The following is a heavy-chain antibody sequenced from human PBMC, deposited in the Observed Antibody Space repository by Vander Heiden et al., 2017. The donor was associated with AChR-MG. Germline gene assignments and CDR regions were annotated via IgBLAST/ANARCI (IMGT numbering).Heavy chain of an antibody. D-gene: IGHD1-26*01. CDR1: GYTFTSYA. CDR2: INTGSANT. J-gene: IGHJ4*02. V-gene: IGHV1-3*04. CDR3: ARAGGKWNFDN. Sequence: QVQLVQSGAEVKKPGASVKVSCKTSGYTFTSYAIHWVRQAPGQRLEWMGWINTGSANTKSSPEFQGRVTITRDTSAITAYMELSSLRSEDTAVYYCARAGGKWNFDNWGQGTLVTVSS.